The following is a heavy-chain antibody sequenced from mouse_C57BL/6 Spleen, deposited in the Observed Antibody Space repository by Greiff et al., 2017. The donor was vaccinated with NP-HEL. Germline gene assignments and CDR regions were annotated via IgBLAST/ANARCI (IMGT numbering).Heavy chain of an antibody. D-gene: IGHD1-1*01. Sequence: VQLQQPGAELVRPGTSVKLSCKASGYTFTSYWMHWVKQRPGQGLEWIGVIDPSDSYTNYNQKFKGKATLTVDTSSSTAYMQLSSLTSEDSAVYYCARCLYYYGSSPYYFDYWGQGTTLTVSS. CDR2: IDPSDSYT. V-gene: IGHV1-59*01. CDR1: GYTFTSYW. J-gene: IGHJ2*01. CDR3: ARCLYYYGSSPYYFDY.